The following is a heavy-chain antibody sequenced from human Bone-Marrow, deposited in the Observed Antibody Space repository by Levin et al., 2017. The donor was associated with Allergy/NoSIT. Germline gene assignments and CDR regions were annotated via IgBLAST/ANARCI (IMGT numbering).Heavy chain of an antibody. V-gene: IGHV3-74*01. CDR2: IRPDGTAA. D-gene: IGHD7-27*01. Sequence: LTCATSGFTFSNFWMHWVRQVPGKGLMFVSTIRPDGTAANYADSVKGRFTISRDNSKKTLFLQMNTLRVEDTALYYCTNGLAGEASWGRGTLVTVSS. J-gene: IGHJ4*02. CDR3: TNGLAGEAS. CDR1: GFTFSNFW.